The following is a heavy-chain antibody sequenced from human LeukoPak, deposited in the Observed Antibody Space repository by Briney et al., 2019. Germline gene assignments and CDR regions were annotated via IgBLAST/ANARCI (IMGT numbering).Heavy chain of an antibody. V-gene: IGHV3-30*18. CDR2: ISHHGSVK. Sequence: PGGSLRLSCAASGFTFSTYAMYWARQAPGKGLEWVAVISHHGSVKYSADSVKGRFTISRDNSKNTLYLQMNSLRAEDTAVYYCGKSGNRIVGATGSLDYWGQGTLVTVSS. CDR1: GFTFSTYA. D-gene: IGHD1-26*01. CDR3: GKSGNRIVGATGSLDY. J-gene: IGHJ4*02.